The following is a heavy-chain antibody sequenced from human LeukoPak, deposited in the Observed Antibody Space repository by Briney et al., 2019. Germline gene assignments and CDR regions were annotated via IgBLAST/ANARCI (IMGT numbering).Heavy chain of an antibody. CDR3: ARHLHSTVTTDGYFDY. D-gene: IGHD4-17*01. CDR2: IHPGDSST. J-gene: IGHJ4*02. V-gene: IGHV5-51*01. CDR1: GYRFSSYW. Sequence: GESLKISCQGSGYRFSSYWIAWVRQMPGKGLEWMGIIHPGDSSTRYSPSFQGQVTISVDKSISTAYLQWSSLKASDTAMYYCARHLHSTVTTDGYFDYWGQGTLVTVSS.